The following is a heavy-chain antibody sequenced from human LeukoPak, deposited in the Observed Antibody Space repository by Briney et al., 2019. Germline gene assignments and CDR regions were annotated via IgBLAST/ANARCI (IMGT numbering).Heavy chain of an antibody. CDR1: GGSISSYY. V-gene: IGHV4-59*01. J-gene: IGHJ4*02. CDR2: IYYSGST. CDR3: AKTPYDSSGYYCYFDY. D-gene: IGHD3-22*01. Sequence: TLSLTCTASGGSISSYYWSWIRQPPGKGLEWIGYIYYSGSTNYNPSLKSRVTISVDTSKNQFSLKLSSVTAADTAVYYCAKTPYDSSGYYCYFDYWGQGTLVTVSS.